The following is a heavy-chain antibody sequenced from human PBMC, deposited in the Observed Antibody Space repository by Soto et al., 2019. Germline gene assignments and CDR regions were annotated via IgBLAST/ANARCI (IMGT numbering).Heavy chain of an antibody. J-gene: IGHJ1*01. Sequence: GGSISSSSYYWGWIRQPPGKGLEWNGSIYYSGSTYYNPSLKSRVTISVDTSKNQFSLKLSSVTAADTAVYYCARHRGSPGYSSSWRLEYFQHWGQGTLVTVSS. D-gene: IGHD6-13*01. CDR2: IYYSGST. CDR1: GGSISSSSYY. V-gene: IGHV4-39*01. CDR3: ARHRGSPGYSSSWRLEYFQH.